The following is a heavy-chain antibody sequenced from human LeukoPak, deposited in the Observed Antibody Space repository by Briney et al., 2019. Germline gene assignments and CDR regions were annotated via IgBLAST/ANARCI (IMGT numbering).Heavy chain of an antibody. CDR1: GGTFSSYA. CDR2: IIPIFGTA. D-gene: IGHD6-19*01. J-gene: IGHJ6*03. V-gene: IGHV1-69*13. Sequence: GASVKVSCKASGGTFSSYAISWVRQAPGQGLEWMGGIIPIFGTANYAQKFQGRVTITADESTSTAYMELSSLRSEDTAVYYCARESGYSSGWGYYYYYMDVWGKGTTVTVSS. CDR3: ARESGYSSGWGYYYYYMDV.